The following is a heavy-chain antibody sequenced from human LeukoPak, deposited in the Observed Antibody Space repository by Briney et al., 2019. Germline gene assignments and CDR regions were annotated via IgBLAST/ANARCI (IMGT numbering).Heavy chain of an antibody. J-gene: IGHJ4*02. V-gene: IGHV3-21*01. CDR1: GFTFSTYR. CDR3: ARDKDVYFDY. Sequence: GGSLRLSCVGTGFTFSTYRMNWVRQAPGKGLEWVSSISSSSSYIYYADSVKGRITISRDKAKNSLYLQMNSLRVEDTAVYYCARDKDVYFDYWGQATLVTASS. CDR2: ISSSSSYI.